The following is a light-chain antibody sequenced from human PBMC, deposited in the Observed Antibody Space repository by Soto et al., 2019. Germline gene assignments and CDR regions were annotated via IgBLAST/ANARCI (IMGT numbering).Light chain of an antibody. V-gene: IGKV3-15*01. CDR3: QQYNNWWT. Sequence: EIVLTQSPGTLSLSPGERATLSCRASQSVSSSYLAWYRQKPGQAPRLLIYGASTRATGIPARFSGSGSGTEFTLTVSSLQSEDFAVYYCQQYNNWWTFGQGTKV. CDR2: GAS. CDR1: QSVSSSY. J-gene: IGKJ1*01.